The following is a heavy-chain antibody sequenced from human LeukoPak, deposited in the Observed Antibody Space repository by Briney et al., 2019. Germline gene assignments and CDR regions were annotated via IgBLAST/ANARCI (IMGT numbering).Heavy chain of an antibody. CDR1: GFTFRSYS. D-gene: IGHD2-2*01. Sequence: GGSLRLSCAASGFTFRSYSMNWVRQAPGKGLEWISYIGISSGNTKYADSVKGRFTISGDKAKNSVYLQMNSLRVEDTAVYYCARDTKYAFDNWGQGTLVTVSS. CDR2: IGISSGNT. V-gene: IGHV3-48*01. CDR3: ARDTKYAFDN. J-gene: IGHJ4*02.